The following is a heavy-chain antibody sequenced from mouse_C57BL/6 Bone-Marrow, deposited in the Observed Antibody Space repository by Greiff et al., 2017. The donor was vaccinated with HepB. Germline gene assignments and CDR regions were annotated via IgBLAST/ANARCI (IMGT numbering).Heavy chain of an antibody. CDR1: GYAFTNYL. CDR3: AREVYSNYFDY. Sequence: QVQLQQSGAELVRPGTSVKVSCKASGYAFTNYLIEWVKQRPGQGLEWIGVINPGSGGTNYNEKFKGKAKLTADKSSSTAYMQLSSLTSEDSAVYFCAREVYSNYFDYWGQGTTLTVSS. V-gene: IGHV1-54*01. CDR2: INPGSGGT. J-gene: IGHJ2*01. D-gene: IGHD2-5*01.